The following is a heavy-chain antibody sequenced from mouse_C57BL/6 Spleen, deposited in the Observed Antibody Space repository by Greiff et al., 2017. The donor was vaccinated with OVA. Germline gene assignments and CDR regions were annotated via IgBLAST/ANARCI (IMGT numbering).Heavy chain of an antibody. J-gene: IGHJ4*01. V-gene: IGHV5-12*01. CDR1: GFTFSDYY. Sequence: EVKLVESGGGLVQPGGSLKLSCAASGFTFSDYYMYWVRQTPEKRLEWVAYISNGGGSTYYPDTVKGRFTISRDHATNTLYLHMSRLTSEDTAMYYCARHNYDYDDDMDYWGQGTSVTVSS. CDR2: ISNGGGST. CDR3: ARHNYDYDDDMDY. D-gene: IGHD2-4*01.